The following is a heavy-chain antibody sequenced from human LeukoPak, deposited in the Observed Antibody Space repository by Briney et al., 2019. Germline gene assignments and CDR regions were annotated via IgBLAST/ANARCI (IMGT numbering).Heavy chain of an antibody. V-gene: IGHV3-53*01. J-gene: IGHJ6*02. Sequence: GGSLRLSCAASGFTFSSNYVSWVRQAPGKGLEWVSVIYSGGSTYYADSVKGRFTISRDNSKNTLYLQMNSLRAEDTAVYYCARGHCSSTSCYDVWGQGTTVTVSS. CDR2: IYSGGST. D-gene: IGHD2-2*01. CDR3: ARGHCSSTSCYDV. CDR1: GFTFSSNY.